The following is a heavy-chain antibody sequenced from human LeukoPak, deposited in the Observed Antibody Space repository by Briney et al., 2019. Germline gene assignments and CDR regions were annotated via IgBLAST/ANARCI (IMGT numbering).Heavy chain of an antibody. J-gene: IGHJ5*02. Sequence: ASVKVSCKASGYTFTGYYMHWVRQAPGQGLEWMGRINPNSGGTNYAQKFQGRVTMTRDTSISTAYMELSRLGSDDTAVYYCARRTAAAAGTWYWFDPWGQGTLVTVSS. V-gene: IGHV1-2*06. CDR3: ARRTAAAAGTWYWFDP. CDR1: GYTFTGYY. CDR2: INPNSGGT. D-gene: IGHD6-13*01.